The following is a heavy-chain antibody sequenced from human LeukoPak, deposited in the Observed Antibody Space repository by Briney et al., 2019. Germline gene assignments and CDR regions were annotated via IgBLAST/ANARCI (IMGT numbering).Heavy chain of an antibody. J-gene: IGHJ6*02. Sequence: GASVKVSCKASGYTFTSYDINWVRQATGQGLEWMGWMNPNSGNTGYAQKFQGRVTMTRNTSISTAYMELSSLRSEDTAVYYCARGLRGWFGELHYYYGMDVWGQGTTVTVSS. CDR1: GYTFTSYD. V-gene: IGHV1-8*01. D-gene: IGHD3-10*01. CDR2: MNPNSGNT. CDR3: ARGLRGWFGELHYYYGMDV.